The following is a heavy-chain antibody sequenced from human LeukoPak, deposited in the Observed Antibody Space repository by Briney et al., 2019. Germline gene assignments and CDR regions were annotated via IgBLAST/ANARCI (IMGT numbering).Heavy chain of an antibody. CDR3: ARDLHGSRGEFDY. J-gene: IGHJ4*02. CDR2: TYHWSKWFN. D-gene: IGHD3-16*01. CDR1: GDSVTSGI. V-gene: IGHV6-1*01. Sequence: SQTLSLTCAISGDSVTSGIWNWIRRSPSRGLEWLRRTYHWSKWFNDYAVSVESRMTINADTSRNQFSLQLNSVTPEDTAVYYCARDLHGSRGEFDYWGQGTLVTVSS.